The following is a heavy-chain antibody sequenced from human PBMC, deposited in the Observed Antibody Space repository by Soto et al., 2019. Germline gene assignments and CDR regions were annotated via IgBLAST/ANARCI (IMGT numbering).Heavy chain of an antibody. CDR1: GGSISSSSYY. D-gene: IGHD5-12*01. CDR3: ARHSGYDFHYCDY. J-gene: IGHJ4*02. V-gene: IGHV4-39*01. Sequence: SETLSLTCTVSGGSISSSSYYWGWIRQPPGKGLEWIGSIYYSGSTYYNPSLKSRVTISVDTSKNQFSLKLSSVTAADTAVYYCARHSGYDFHYCDYWGQGTMGTVSS. CDR2: IYYSGST.